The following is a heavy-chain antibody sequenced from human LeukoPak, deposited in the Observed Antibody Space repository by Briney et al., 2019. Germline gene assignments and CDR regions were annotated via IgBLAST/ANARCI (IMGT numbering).Heavy chain of an antibody. Sequence: PSETLSLTCTVSGGSISSHYWSWLRQPPGKGLEWIGYIYYSGSTNYNPSLKSRVTISVDTSKNQFSLKLSSVTAADTAVYYCARGRYDSSGYYFDYWGQGTLVTVSS. CDR1: GGSISSHY. CDR2: IYYSGST. D-gene: IGHD3-22*01. J-gene: IGHJ4*02. V-gene: IGHV4-59*11. CDR3: ARGRYDSSGYYFDY.